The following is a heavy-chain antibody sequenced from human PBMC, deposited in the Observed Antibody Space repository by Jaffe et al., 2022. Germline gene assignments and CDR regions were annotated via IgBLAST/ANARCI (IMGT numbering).Heavy chain of an antibody. CDR3: AREMSIAAAGTGGWFDP. CDR2: ISWNSGSI. J-gene: IGHJ5*02. CDR1: GFTFDDYA. Sequence: EVQLVESGGGLVQPGRSLRLSCAASGFTFDDYAMHWVRQAPGKGLEWVSGISWNSGSIGYADSVKGRFTISRDNAKNSLYLQMNSLRAEDTALYYCAREMSIAAAGTGGWFDPWGQGTLVTVSS. D-gene: IGHD6-13*01. V-gene: IGHV3-9*01.